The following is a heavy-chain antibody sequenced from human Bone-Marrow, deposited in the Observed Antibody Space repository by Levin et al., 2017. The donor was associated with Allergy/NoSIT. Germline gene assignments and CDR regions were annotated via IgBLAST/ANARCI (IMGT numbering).Heavy chain of an antibody. D-gene: IGHD6-25*01. J-gene: IGHJ3*01. CDR3: VRVRERAGSTNDAFDR. CDR2: VSRDGTAT. Sequence: GRSLRLSCVASGFTFSSHWMHWVRQVPGKGLVWVSRVSRDGTATAYADSVKGRLTISRDNAKNTVYLQMNSLRVEDTALYYCVRVRERAGSTNDAFDRWGQGTMVTVSS. CDR1: GFTFSSHW. V-gene: IGHV3-74*01.